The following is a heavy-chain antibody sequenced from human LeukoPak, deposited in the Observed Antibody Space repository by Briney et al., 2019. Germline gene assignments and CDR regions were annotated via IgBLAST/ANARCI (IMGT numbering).Heavy chain of an antibody. CDR2: ISSSSSTI. CDR3: ARDLNYYDSSGYYPSDY. V-gene: IGHV3-48*04. J-gene: IGHJ4*02. Sequence: GGSLRLSCAASGFTFSSYSMNWVRQAPGKGLEWVSYISSSSSTIYYADSVKGRFTISRDNAKNSLYLQMNSLRAEDTAVYYCARDLNYYDSSGYYPSDYWGQGTLVTVSS. CDR1: GFTFSSYS. D-gene: IGHD3-22*01.